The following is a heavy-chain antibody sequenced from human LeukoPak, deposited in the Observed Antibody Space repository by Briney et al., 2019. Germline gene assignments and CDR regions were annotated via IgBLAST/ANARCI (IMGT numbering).Heavy chain of an antibody. Sequence: GGSLRLSCAASGLTFSSYEMNWVRQAPGKGLEWVSYISSSGSNKYYADSVKGRFTISRDNAKKSLYLQMNSLRAEDTAVYYCARTPTNCGGDCYADNWFDPWGQGTLGTVSS. CDR3: ARTPTNCGGDCYADNWFDP. V-gene: IGHV3-48*03. CDR2: ISSSGSNK. J-gene: IGHJ5*02. D-gene: IGHD2-21*02. CDR1: GLTFSSYE.